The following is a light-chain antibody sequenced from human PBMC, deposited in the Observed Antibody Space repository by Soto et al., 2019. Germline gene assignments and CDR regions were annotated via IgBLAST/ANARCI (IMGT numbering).Light chain of an antibody. CDR3: SSYTTSSTLV. Sequence: QSALTQPASVSGSPGQSITISCTGTISDVGGYNYVSWYQQHPGKAPKLMIYEVSNRPSGVSNRFSGSRSGNTASLTISGLQAEDEADYYCSSYTTSSTLVFGNGTKVTVL. CDR1: ISDVGGYNY. J-gene: IGLJ1*01. CDR2: EVS. V-gene: IGLV2-14*01.